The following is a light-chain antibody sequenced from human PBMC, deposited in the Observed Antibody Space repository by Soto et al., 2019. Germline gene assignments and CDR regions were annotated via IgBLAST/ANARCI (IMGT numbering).Light chain of an antibody. J-gene: IGKJ1*01. CDR1: QSVSSN. V-gene: IGKV3-20*01. CDR2: GAS. CDR3: QQYGSSSWT. Sequence: EIVMTQSPVTLSVSPVERATLSGMASQSVSSNLAWYQQKPGQAPRLLIYGASSRATGIPDRFSGSGSGTEFTLTISRLEPEDFAVYYCQQYGSSSWTFGQGTKVDI.